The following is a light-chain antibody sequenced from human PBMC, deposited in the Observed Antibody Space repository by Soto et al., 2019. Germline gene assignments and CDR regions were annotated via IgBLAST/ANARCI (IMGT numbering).Light chain of an antibody. CDR3: QQYGGSPRT. J-gene: IGKJ1*01. CDR1: QSVSSSS. CDR2: DAS. Sequence: EIVLTQSRGTLSLSPGERAILSCRASQSVSSSSLAWYQQKRGQAPRLLIHDASSRATGIPDRFSGSGSGTDFTLTISRLEPEDFAVYYCQQYGGSPRTFGQGTKVDIK. V-gene: IGKV3-20*01.